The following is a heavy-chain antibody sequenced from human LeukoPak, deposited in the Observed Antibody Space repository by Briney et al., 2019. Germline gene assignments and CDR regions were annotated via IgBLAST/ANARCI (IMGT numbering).Heavy chain of an antibody. CDR2: ISSSSSYI. V-gene: IGHV3-21*01. J-gene: IGHJ4*02. CDR3: ARGGGLSSGWYYFDY. Sequence: TGGSLRLSCAASGFTFSIYSMNWVRQAPGKGLEWVSSISSSSSYIYYADSVKGRFTISRDNAKNSLYLQMNSLRAEDTAVYYCARGGGLSSGWYYFDYWGQGALVTVSS. CDR1: GFTFSIYS. D-gene: IGHD6-19*01.